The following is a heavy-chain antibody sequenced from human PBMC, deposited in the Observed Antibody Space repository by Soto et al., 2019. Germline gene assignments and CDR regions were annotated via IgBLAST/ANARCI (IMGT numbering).Heavy chain of an antibody. Sequence: QVQLVQSGAEVKKPGSSVTVSCKASGGTFSSYTISWVRQAPGQGLEWMGGIIPIFGTANYAQKFQGRVTITVEESTSTDYMKLSSLSSEDTAVYYCARGNHRWLQLWYFDLWGSGTLVTVSS. CDR1: GGTFSSYT. D-gene: IGHD5-12*01. V-gene: IGHV1-69*12. CDR3: ARGNHRWLQLWYFDL. CDR2: IIPIFGTA. J-gene: IGHJ2*01.